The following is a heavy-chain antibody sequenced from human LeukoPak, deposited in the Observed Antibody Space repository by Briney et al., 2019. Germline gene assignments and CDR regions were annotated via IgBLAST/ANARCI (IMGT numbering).Heavy chain of an antibody. CDR3: AREWDYDTSGYYYYY. Sequence: GASVKVSCKASGYTFTSYYIYWVRQAPGQGLEWMGGIIPIFGTANYAQKFQGRVTITADESTRTAYMELSSLRSEDTAVYYCAREWDYDTSGYYYYYWGQGTLVTVSS. J-gene: IGHJ4*02. D-gene: IGHD3-22*01. CDR2: IIPIFGTA. CDR1: GYTFTSYY. V-gene: IGHV1-69*13.